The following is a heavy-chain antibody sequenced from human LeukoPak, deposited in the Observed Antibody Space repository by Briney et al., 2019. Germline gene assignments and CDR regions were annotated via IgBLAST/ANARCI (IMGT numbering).Heavy chain of an antibody. J-gene: IGHJ4*02. V-gene: IGHV4-39*01. D-gene: IGHD3-10*01. CDR1: GDSISSSRDY. CDR3: ARLERSGSYFLQV. CDR2: IYYSGST. Sequence: SETLSLTCTVSGDSISSSRDYWGWIRQPPGKGLEWIGSIYYSGSTDYNPSLKSGVTMSVETSKNQFSLNRSSVTAEDTAVYFCARLERSGSYFLQVWGQGTLVTVSS.